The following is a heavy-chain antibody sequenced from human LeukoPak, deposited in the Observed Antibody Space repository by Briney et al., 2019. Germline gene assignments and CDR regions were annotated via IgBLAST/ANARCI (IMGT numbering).Heavy chain of an antibody. J-gene: IGHJ3*02. Sequence: SVKVSCKASGGTFSSYAISWVRQAPGQGLEWMGGIIPIFGTANYAQKFKGRVTITTDESTSTAYMELSSLRSEDTAVYYCARAGYSYGSGYAFDIWGQGTMVTVSS. CDR1: GGTFSSYA. D-gene: IGHD5-18*01. CDR2: IIPIFGTA. V-gene: IGHV1-69*05. CDR3: ARAGYSYGSGYAFDI.